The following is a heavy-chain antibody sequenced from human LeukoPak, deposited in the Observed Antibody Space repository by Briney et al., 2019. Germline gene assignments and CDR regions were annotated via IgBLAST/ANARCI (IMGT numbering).Heavy chain of an antibody. CDR2: IYTSGST. Sequence: SETLSLTCTVSGGSISSGSYYWSWIRQPAGKGLEWIGRIYTSGSTNYNPSLKSRVTISVDTSKNQFSLKLSSVTAADTAVYYCARVRRELIPLAGLDWGQGTLVTVSS. J-gene: IGHJ4*02. CDR1: GGSISSGSYY. V-gene: IGHV4-61*02. D-gene: IGHD3-16*01. CDR3: ARVRRELIPLAGLD.